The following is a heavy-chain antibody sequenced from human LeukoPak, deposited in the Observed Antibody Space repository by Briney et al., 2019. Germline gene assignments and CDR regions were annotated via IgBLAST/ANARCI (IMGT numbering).Heavy chain of an antibody. J-gene: IGHJ4*02. CDR1: GGSFSGYY. Sequence: SETLSLTCAVYGGSFSGYYWSWIRQPPGKGLGWIGEINRSGSTNYNPSLKSRVTISVDTSKNQFSLKLSSVTAADTAVYYCARVAWRRWLQSKRYYFDYWGQGTLVTVSS. D-gene: IGHD5-24*01. CDR3: ARVAWRRWLQSKRYYFDY. V-gene: IGHV4-34*01. CDR2: INRSGST.